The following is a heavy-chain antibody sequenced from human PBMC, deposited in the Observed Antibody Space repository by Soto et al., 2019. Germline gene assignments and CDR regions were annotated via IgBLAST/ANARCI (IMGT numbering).Heavy chain of an antibody. Sequence: ASVKVSCKASGYTFTSYGISWVRQAPGQGLEWMGWISAYNGNTNYAQKLQGRVTMTTDTSTSTAYMELRSLRSDDTAVYYCAREETYSSSKDIHYFDYWGQGTLVTVS. V-gene: IGHV1-18*01. CDR2: ISAYNGNT. J-gene: IGHJ4*02. D-gene: IGHD6-13*01. CDR3: AREETYSSSKDIHYFDY. CDR1: GYTFTSYG.